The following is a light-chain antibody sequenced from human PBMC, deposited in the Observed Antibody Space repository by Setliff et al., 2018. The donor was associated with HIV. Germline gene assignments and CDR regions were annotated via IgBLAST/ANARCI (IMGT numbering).Light chain of an antibody. CDR1: NIRSKS. J-gene: IGLJ1*01. V-gene: IGLV3-21*03. CDR2: DDS. Sequence: YELTQPPSVSVAPGKTAKITCGGDNIRSKSVHWYQQKPGQAPVVVVYDDSDRPSGIPERFSGSNSGNMATLTISRVEAGDEADYYCQVWDRGSDHYVFGSGTKVTVL. CDR3: QVWDRGSDHYV.